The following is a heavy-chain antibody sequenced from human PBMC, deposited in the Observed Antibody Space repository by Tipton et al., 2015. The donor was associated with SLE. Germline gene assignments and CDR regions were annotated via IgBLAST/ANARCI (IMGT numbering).Heavy chain of an antibody. V-gene: IGHV1-18*01. CDR2: LSAYNGNT. J-gene: IGHJ4*02. D-gene: IGHD3-10*01. Sequence: QSGAEVKKPGASVKVSCKASGYTFTSYGISWVRQAPGQGLEWMGWLSAYNGNTNYAQKLQGRVTMTTDTSTSTAYMELRSLRSDDTAVYYCARDKITMVQGVDYYFDYWGQGTLVTVTS. CDR3: ARDKITMVQGVDYYFDY. CDR1: GYTFTSYG.